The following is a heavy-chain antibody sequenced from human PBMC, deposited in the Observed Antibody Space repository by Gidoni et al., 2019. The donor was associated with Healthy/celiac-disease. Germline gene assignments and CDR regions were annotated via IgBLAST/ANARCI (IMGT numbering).Heavy chain of an antibody. D-gene: IGHD2-15*01. Sequence: QVQLVQSGAEVKKPGSSVKVSCKASGGTFSSSAISWVRQAPGQGLEWMGGIIPIFGTANYAQKFQGRVTITADESTSTAYMELSSLRSEDTAVYYCARELKMFAGDGGNTYYFDYWGQGTLVTVSS. CDR2: IIPIFGTA. CDR3: ARELKMFAGDGGNTYYFDY. J-gene: IGHJ4*02. V-gene: IGHV1-69*01. CDR1: GGTFSSSA.